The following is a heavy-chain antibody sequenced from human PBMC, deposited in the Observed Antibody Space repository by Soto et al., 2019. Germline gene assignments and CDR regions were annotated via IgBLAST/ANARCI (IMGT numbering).Heavy chain of an antibody. D-gene: IGHD6-19*01. V-gene: IGHV3-73*01. J-gene: IGHJ4*02. CDR1: GFTFSGSA. Sequence: GGSLRLSCAASGFTFSGSAMHWVRQASGKGLEWVGRIRSKANSYATAYAASVKGRFTISRDDSKNTAYLQMNSLKTEDTAVYYCIVAGTRLQNLFDYWGQGTLVTVSS. CDR3: IVAGTRLQNLFDY. CDR2: IRSKANSYAT.